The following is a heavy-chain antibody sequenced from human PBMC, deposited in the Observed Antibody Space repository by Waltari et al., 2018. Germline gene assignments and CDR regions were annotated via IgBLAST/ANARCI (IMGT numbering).Heavy chain of an antibody. CDR2: YGGGKT. CDR1: GFIVSGDY. J-gene: IGHJ5*02. V-gene: IGHV3-53*01. CDR3: ARHDWLDP. Sequence: EVQLVESGGGLIQHGGSLKLPCAASGFIVSGDYMTWFSIILNDYGGGKTFDVDSVKGRFTISRDNSKNTLFLQMNTLRAEDTGMYYCARHDWLDPWGQGTLVTVSS.